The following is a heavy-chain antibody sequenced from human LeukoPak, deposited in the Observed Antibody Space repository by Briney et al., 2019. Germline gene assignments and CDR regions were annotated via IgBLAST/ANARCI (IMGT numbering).Heavy chain of an antibody. D-gene: IGHD2-15*01. CDR3: ARVNTQGVPSP. J-gene: IGHJ5*02. CDR1: GGSISSYY. V-gene: IGHV4-4*07. Sequence: SETLSLTCTVSGGSISSYYWSWIRQPAGKGLEWIGRIYTSGSTNYNPSLKSRVIMSVDTSKKQFSLKLSSVTAADTAVYYCARVNTQGVPSPWGQGILVTVSS. CDR2: IYTSGST.